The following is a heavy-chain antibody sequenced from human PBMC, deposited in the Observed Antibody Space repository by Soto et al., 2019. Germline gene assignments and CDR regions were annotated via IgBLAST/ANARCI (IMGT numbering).Heavy chain of an antibody. CDR3: AKGQYHDSSGFYSAFDY. J-gene: IGHJ4*02. Sequence: PGGSLRVSCAASGITFSNYAMSWVRQAPWKGLEWVSAIGTSGAITYYADSVKGRFTISRDNSKNTLYLQMNGLRAEDTAVYFCAKGQYHDSSGFYSAFDYWGQGTLVTVSS. D-gene: IGHD3-22*01. CDR2: IGTSGAIT. V-gene: IGHV3-23*01. CDR1: GITFSNYA.